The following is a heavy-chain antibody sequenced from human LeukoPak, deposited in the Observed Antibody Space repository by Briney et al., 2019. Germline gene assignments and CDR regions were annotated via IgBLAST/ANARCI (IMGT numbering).Heavy chain of an antibody. CDR1: GGSISSYY. Sequence: SETLSLTCTVSGGSISSYYWSWIRQPPGKGLEWIGNIYYSGSTNYNPSLKSRVTISVDTSKNQFSLKLSSVTAADTAVYYCARGPKQNCSGGSCYAIRSAFDIWGQGTMVTVSS. J-gene: IGHJ3*02. CDR3: ARGPKQNCSGGSCYAIRSAFDI. V-gene: IGHV4-59*12. D-gene: IGHD2-15*01. CDR2: IYYSGST.